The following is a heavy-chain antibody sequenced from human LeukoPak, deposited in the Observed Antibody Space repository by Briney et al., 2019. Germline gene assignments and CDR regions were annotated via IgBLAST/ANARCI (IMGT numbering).Heavy chain of an antibody. CDR3: AKSNGYGLVDI. CDR1: GGSFSGYY. D-gene: IGHD3-10*01. Sequence: SETLSLTCAVYGGSFSGYYWSWIRQPPGKGLEWIGNIFYSGSTYYSPSLKSRVTISLDTSRNQFSLKLNSVTAADTAVYYCAKSNGYGLVDIWGQGTMATVSS. J-gene: IGHJ3*02. V-gene: IGHV4-34*12. CDR2: IFYSGST.